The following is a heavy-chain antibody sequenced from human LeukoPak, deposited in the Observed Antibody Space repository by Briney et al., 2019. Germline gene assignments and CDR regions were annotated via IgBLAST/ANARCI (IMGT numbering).Heavy chain of an antibody. J-gene: IGHJ6*02. Sequence: GASVKVSCKASGYTFTSYGISWVRQAPGQGLEWMGWISAYNGNTNYAQKLQGRVTMTTDTSRSTAYMELRSLRSDDTAVYYCARDLAIAVARKVYYYGMDVWGQGTTVTVSS. CDR2: ISAYNGNT. CDR1: GYTFTSYG. D-gene: IGHD6-19*01. CDR3: ARDLAIAVARKVYYYGMDV. V-gene: IGHV1-18*01.